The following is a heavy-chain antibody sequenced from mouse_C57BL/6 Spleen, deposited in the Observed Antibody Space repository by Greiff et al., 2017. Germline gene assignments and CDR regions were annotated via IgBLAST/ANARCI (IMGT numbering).Heavy chain of an antibody. J-gene: IGHJ1*03. Sequence: VQLQESGPGLVAPSQSLSITCTVSGFSLTSYAISWVRQPPGKGLEWLGVIWTGGGTNYNSAHKSRLSISKDNSKSHVFLKMNSLQTDDTARYYCARETTVVAPYWYFDVWGTGTTVTVSS. CDR1: GFSLTSYA. CDR2: IWTGGGT. D-gene: IGHD1-1*01. CDR3: ARETTVVAPYWYFDV. V-gene: IGHV2-9-1*01.